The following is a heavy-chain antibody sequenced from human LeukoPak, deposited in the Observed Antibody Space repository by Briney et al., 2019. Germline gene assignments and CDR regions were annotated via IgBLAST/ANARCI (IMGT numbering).Heavy chain of an antibody. V-gene: IGHV3-53*01. CDR1: GFTVSSNY. Sequence: SGGSLRLSCAASGFTVSSNYMSWVRQAPGKGLEWVSVIYSGGSTYYADSVKGRFTISRDNSKNTLYLQMNSLRAEDTAVYYCAKDQGVGNYYDSSGYYGLFDCWGQGTLVTVSS. CDR2: IYSGGST. CDR3: AKDQGVGNYYDSSGYYGLFDC. D-gene: IGHD3-22*01. J-gene: IGHJ4*02.